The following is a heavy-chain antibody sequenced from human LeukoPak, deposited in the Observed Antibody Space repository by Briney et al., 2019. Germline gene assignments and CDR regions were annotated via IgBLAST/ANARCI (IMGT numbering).Heavy chain of an antibody. D-gene: IGHD6-19*01. CDR2: TGRTGGTT. Sequence: GGSLRLSCAASGFTFDNYAMHWVRQAPGKWLEWVSATGRTGGTTYYADSVKGRFTISRDNAKNSLYLQMNSLRAEDTAVYYCARSRLAVSGNYFDYWGQGTLVTVSS. V-gene: IGHV3-23*01. CDR1: GFTFDNYA. J-gene: IGHJ4*02. CDR3: ARSRLAVSGNYFDY.